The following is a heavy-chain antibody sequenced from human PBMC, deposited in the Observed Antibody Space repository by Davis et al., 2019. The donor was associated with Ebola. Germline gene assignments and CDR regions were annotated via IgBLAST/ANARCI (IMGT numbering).Heavy chain of an antibody. D-gene: IGHD2-8*02. V-gene: IGHV5-51*01. CDR3: ASLRRTITGMDDAFDI. CDR1: GNSFTSYW. CDR2: IYTGDSDT. Sequence: GESLKISCKDSGNSFTSYWIGWVRQMPGMGLEWMGIIYTGDSDTRYSPSFRGQVTISADKSTKTAFLQWGSLRASDTAMYFCASLRRTITGMDDAFDIWGQGTMVTVSS. J-gene: IGHJ3*02.